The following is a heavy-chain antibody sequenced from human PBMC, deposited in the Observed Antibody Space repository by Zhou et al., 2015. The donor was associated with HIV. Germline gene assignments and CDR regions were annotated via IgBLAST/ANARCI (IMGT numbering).Heavy chain of an antibody. CDR2: IIPIFGTA. J-gene: IGHJ3*02. D-gene: IGHD6-13*01. Sequence: GLEWMGGIIPIFGTANYAQKFQGRVTITADKSTSTAYMELSSLRSEDTAVYYCARDCGYSSSWSYFDIWGQGTMVTVSS. CDR3: ARDCGYSSSWSYFDI. V-gene: IGHV1-69*06.